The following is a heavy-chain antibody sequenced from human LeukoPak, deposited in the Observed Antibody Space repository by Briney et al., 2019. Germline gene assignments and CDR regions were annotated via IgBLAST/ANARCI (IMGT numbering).Heavy chain of an antibody. CDR1: GFTFSSYG. D-gene: IGHD6-13*01. CDR3: ARDGRGSSWHLDY. J-gene: IGHJ4*02. V-gene: IGHV3-30*02. Sequence: AGGSLRLSCAASGFTFSSYGMHWVRQGPGKGLEWVAFIREDGSKKSYSDSVKGRFTVSRDNSKNTMYLQLNSLSGDDRAMYYCARDGRGSSWHLDYWGLGTLVAVSS. CDR2: IREDGSKK.